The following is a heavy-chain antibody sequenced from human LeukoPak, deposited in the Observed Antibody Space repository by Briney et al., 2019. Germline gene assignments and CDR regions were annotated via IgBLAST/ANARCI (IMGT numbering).Heavy chain of an antibody. CDR1: GYTFTGYY. J-gene: IGHJ4*02. V-gene: IGHV1-2*02. Sequence: GASVKVSCKASGYTFTGYYMHWVRQAPGQGLEWMGWINSNSGGTNYAQKFQGRVTMTRDTSISTAYMELSRLRSDDTAVYYCARGEFSGIRLYYFDYWGQGTLVTVSS. CDR2: INSNSGGT. CDR3: ARGEFSGIRLYYFDY. D-gene: IGHD1-14*01.